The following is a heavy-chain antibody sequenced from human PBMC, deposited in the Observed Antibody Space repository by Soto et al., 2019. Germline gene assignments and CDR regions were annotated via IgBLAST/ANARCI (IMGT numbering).Heavy chain of an antibody. V-gene: IGHV3-33*01. CDR3: AAYIVATIGAFDI. D-gene: IGHD5-12*01. CDR2: IWYDGSNK. CDR1: GFTFSSYG. J-gene: IGHJ3*02. Sequence: VQLVESGGGVVQPGRSLRLSCAASGFTFSSYGMHWVRQAPGKGLEWVAVIWYDGSNKYYADSVKGRFTISRDNSKNTLYLQMNSLRAEDTAVYYCAAYIVATIGAFDIWGQGTMVTVSS.